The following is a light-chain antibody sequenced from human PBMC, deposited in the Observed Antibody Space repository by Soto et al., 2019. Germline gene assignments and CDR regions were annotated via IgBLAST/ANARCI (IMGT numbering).Light chain of an antibody. V-gene: IGKV1-5*01. CDR2: DAS. J-gene: IGKJ1*01. CDR3: KQYENYWT. CDR1: QSIRTW. Sequence: IQMTQSPSSLSASVGDRVTITCRASQSIRTWLAWYQQRPGKAPKILIYDASKLDSGVQSRFSGSGSGTEFSLTIRNLQPDDCATYYCKQYENYWTFGQGTKVDIK.